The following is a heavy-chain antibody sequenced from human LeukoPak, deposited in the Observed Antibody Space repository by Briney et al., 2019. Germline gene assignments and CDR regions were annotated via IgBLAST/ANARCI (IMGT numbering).Heavy chain of an antibody. CDR2: INHSGST. V-gene: IGHV4-34*01. J-gene: IGHJ4*02. Sequence: SETLSLTCAVYGGSFSGYYWSWIRQPPGKGLEWIGEINHSGSTNYNPSLKSRVTISVDTSKNQFSLKLSSVTAADTAVYYCARFFLRRVEPDYWGQGTLVTVSS. CDR3: ARFFLRRVEPDY. CDR1: GGSFSGYY. D-gene: IGHD6-13*01.